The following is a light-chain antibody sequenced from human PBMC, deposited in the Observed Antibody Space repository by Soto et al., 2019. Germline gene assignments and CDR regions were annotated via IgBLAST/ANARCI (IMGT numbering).Light chain of an antibody. J-gene: IGKJ4*01. CDR2: AAS. CDR1: QGISTY. CDR3: QQYYSYPLT. V-gene: IGKV1-8*01. Sequence: AIRLTQSPSSLSASTGDRISITCLSSQGISTYLGWYQQKPGKAPKLLIYAASTLQSGVPSRFSGSGSGTDFTLTISCLQSEDFATYYCQQYYSYPLTFGGGTKVDIK.